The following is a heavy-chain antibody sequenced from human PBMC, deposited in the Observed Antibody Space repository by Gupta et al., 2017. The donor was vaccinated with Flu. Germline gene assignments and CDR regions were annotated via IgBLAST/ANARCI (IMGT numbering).Heavy chain of an antibody. CDR2: IYYSGST. J-gene: IGHJ3*02. D-gene: IGHD3-9*01. Sequence: GLEWIGSIYYSGSTYYNPSLKSRVTISVDTSKNQFSLKLSSVTAADTAVYYCARRLEYDILTGGPTLDAFDIWGQGTMVTVSS. V-gene: IGHV4-39*01. CDR3: ARRLEYDILTGGPTLDAFDI.